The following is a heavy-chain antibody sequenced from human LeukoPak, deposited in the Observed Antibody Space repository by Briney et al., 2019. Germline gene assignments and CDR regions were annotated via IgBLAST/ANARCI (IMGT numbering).Heavy chain of an antibody. CDR2: ISGSGGST. CDR1: GFTFSSYG. CDR3: AKDYKGVWLAYGSGSSESDY. Sequence: PGGSLRLSCAAPGFTFSSYGMSWVRQAPGKGLEWISSISGSGGSTYYADSVKGRFTISRDNSKNTLYLQMNSLRAEDTAVYYCAKDYKGVWLAYGSGSSESDYWGQGTLVAVSS. J-gene: IGHJ4*02. V-gene: IGHV3-23*01. D-gene: IGHD3-10*01.